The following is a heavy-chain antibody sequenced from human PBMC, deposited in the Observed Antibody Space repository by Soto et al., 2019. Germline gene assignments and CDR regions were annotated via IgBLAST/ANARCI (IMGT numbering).Heavy chain of an antibody. J-gene: IGHJ6*02. D-gene: IGHD3-10*01. CDR2: IIPIFGTA. V-gene: IGHV1-69*01. CDR1: GGTFSSYA. Sequence: QVQLVQSGAEVKKPGSSVKVSCKASGGTFSSYAISWVRQAPGQGLEWMGGIIPIFGTANYAQKFQGRVTITADESTSTDYMELSSLRSEDTAVYYCARGTMVRGVPNYGMDVWGQGTTVTVSS. CDR3: ARGTMVRGVPNYGMDV.